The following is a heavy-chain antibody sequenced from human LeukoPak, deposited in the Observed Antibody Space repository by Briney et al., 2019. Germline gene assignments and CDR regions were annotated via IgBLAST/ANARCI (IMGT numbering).Heavy chain of an antibody. CDR2: INHSGST. CDR3: AREPGIAVAGTGY. CDR1: GGSFSGYY. Sequence: SETLSPTRAVYGGSFSGYYWSWIRQPPGKGLEWIGEINHSGSTNYNPSLKSRVTISVDTSKNQFSLKLSSVTAADTAVYYCAREPGIAVAGTGYWGQDTVYRVSS. V-gene: IGHV4-34*01. D-gene: IGHD6-13*01. J-gene: IGHJ1*01.